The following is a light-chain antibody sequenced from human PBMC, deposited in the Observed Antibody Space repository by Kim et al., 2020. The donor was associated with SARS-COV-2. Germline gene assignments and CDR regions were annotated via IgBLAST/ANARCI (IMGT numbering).Light chain of an antibody. Sequence: QRVTISCTGSSSNIGAGYSVHGYQQLPGTAPKLLINGNNNRPSGVPDRFSDSKSGTSGSLAITGLQAEDEADYYCQSYDNRLSGYVFGTGTKVTVL. CDR1: SSNIGAGYS. V-gene: IGLV1-40*01. J-gene: IGLJ1*01. CDR2: GNN. CDR3: QSYDNRLSGYV.